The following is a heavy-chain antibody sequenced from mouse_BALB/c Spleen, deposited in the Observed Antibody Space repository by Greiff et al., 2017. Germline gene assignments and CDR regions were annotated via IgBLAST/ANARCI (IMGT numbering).Heavy chain of an antibody. V-gene: IGHV1S135*01. Sequence: EVQVVESGPELVKPGASMKISCKASGYSFTGYNMNWVKQSNGKSLEWIGNIDPYYGGTSYNQKFKGKATLTVDKSSSTTYMQLKSLTSEDSAVYYCARNGYFDYWGQGTTRTVSA. J-gene: IGHJ2*01. CDR3: ARNGYFDY. CDR2: IDPYYGGT. CDR1: GYSFTGYN. D-gene: IGHD1-1*02.